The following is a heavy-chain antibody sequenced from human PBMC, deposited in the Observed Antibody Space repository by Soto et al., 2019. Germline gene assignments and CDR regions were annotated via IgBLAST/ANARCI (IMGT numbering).Heavy chain of an antibody. D-gene: IGHD3-22*01. J-gene: IGHJ5*02. CDR1: GYSITNSNW. Sequence: SETLSLTCGVSGYSITNSNWWGWIRQPPGKGLEWIGFIFYDGSTYYSPSLKSRITMSVDTSKNQFSLNLSFVTAVDTAIYYCARGLYYYDSSGYYSPWGQGTLVTSPQ. CDR2: IFYDGST. CDR3: ARGLYYYDSSGYYSP. V-gene: IGHV4-28*03.